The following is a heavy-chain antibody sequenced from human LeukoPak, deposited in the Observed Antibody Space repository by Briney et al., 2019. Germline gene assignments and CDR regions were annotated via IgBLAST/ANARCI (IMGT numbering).Heavy chain of an antibody. CDR1: GFTFSSYW. CDR2: INSDGSST. Sequence: GGSLRLSCAASGFTFSSYWMHWVRQAPGKGLVWVSRINSDGSSTSYGDSVKGRFTISRDNAKNTLYLQMNSLRAEDTAVYYCARGDCSGGSCYLSLTTIDYWGQGTLVTVSS. J-gene: IGHJ4*02. D-gene: IGHD2-15*01. V-gene: IGHV3-74*01. CDR3: ARGDCSGGSCYLSLTTIDY.